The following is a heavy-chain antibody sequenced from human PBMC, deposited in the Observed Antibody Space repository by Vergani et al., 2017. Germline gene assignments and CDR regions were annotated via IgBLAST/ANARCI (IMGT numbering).Heavy chain of an antibody. CDR1: GGSISSYY. J-gene: IGHJ6*02. CDR3: ARGRSRYYGSGKIYYYYGMDV. D-gene: IGHD3-10*01. CDR2: IYYSGST. Sequence: QVQLQESGPGLVKPSETLSLTCTVSGGSISSYYWSWIRQPPGKGLEWIGYIYYSGSTNSNPSLKSRVTISVDTSKNQFSLKLSSVTAADTAVYYCARGRSRYYGSGKIYYYYGMDVWGQGTTVTVSS. V-gene: IGHV4-59*01.